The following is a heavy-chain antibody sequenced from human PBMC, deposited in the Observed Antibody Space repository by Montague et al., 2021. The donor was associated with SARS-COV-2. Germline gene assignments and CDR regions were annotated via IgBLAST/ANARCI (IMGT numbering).Heavy chain of an antibody. CDR3: ARLSNYYGSGSYYPHNYYYKGMDV. Sequence: SETLSLTCTVSGGSISSSSYYWGWIRQPPGKGLEWIGSIYYSGSTYYNESLKSRVAISVDTSKNQFSLKLSSVTAADTAVYYCARLSNYYGSGSYYPHNYYYKGMDVWGQGTTVTGSS. J-gene: IGHJ6*02. CDR1: GGSISSSSYY. CDR2: IYYSGST. V-gene: IGHV4-39*01. D-gene: IGHD3-10*01.